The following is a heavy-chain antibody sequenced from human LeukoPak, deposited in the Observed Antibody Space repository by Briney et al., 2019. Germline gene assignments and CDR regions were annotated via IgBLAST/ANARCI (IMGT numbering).Heavy chain of an antibody. CDR2: IYYSAST. CDR3: VRRLDY. CDR1: GGSISSSSYY. J-gene: IGHJ4*02. V-gene: IGHV4-39*07. Sequence: KPSETLSLTCAVSGGSISSSSYYWGWIRQPPGKGLEWIGSIYYSASTYYNPSLNSRVTISVDTSKNQFSLKLSSVTAADTAVYYCVRRLDYWGQGTLVTVSS.